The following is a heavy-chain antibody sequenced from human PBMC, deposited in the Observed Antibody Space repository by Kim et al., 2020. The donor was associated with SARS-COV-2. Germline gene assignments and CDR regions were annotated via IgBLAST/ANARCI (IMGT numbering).Heavy chain of an antibody. CDR3: ARYSHNSGWYASR. Sequence: GGSLRLSCAASGFTFSNYCMTWVRQAPGKGLEWVANIKEDGSEKYYVDSVKGRFTISRDNAKNSLYLQMNSLRVEDTAVYYCARYSHNSGWYASRWGQGTLVSVAS. CDR2: IKEDGSEK. V-gene: IGHV3-7*01. D-gene: IGHD6-19*01. J-gene: IGHJ4*02. CDR1: GFTFSNYC.